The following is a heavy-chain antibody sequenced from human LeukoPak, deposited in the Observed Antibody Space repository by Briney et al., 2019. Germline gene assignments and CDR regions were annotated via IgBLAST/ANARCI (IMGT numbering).Heavy chain of an antibody. V-gene: IGHV4-39*01. CDR2: IYYSGST. Sequence: SETLSLTCTVSGGSISSSSYYWGWIRQPPGKGLEWIGSIYYSGSTYYNPSLKSQVTISVDTSKNQFSLKLSSVTAADTAVYYCARATYDFWSGHHYGMDVWGQGTTVTVSS. J-gene: IGHJ6*02. CDR1: GGSISSSSYY. D-gene: IGHD3-3*01. CDR3: ARATYDFWSGHHYGMDV.